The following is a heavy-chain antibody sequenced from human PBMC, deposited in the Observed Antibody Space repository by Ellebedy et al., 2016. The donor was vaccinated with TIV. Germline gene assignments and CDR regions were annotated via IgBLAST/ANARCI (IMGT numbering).Heavy chain of an antibody. CDR3: ARDRGYYGSGDDPPDY. V-gene: IGHV3-33*08. CDR2: IWYDGSNK. J-gene: IGHJ4*02. Sequence: GGSLRLSCAASGFTFGTYGMHWVRQAPGKGLEWVAVIWYDGSNKYYADSVKGRFTISRDNSKNTLYLQMNSLRAEDTAVYYCARDRGYYGSGDDPPDYWGQGTLVTVSS. D-gene: IGHD3-10*01. CDR1: GFTFGTYG.